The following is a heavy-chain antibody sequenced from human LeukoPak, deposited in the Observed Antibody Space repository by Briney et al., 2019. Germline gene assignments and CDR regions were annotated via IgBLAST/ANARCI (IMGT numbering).Heavy chain of an antibody. CDR1: GFTFSPYW. Sequence: GGSLRLSCVVSGFTFSPYWMHWVRQAPGKGLVWVSHIRSDATTTTYADSVKGRFTISRDNAKNTLYLQMNSLRAEDTAVYYCARDNSYGSDVWGQGTTVTVSS. CDR2: IRSDATTT. V-gene: IGHV3-74*01. CDR3: ARDNSYGSDV. J-gene: IGHJ6*02.